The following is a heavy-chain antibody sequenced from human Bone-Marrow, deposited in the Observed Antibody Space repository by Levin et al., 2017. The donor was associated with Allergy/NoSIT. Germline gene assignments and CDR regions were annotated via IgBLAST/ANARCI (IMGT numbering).Heavy chain of an antibody. V-gene: IGHV1-69*13. J-gene: IGHJ6*02. CDR2: IIPIFGTA. CDR3: ARGDTAMVTTNYYYYGMDG. D-gene: IGHD5-18*01. Sequence: SVKVSCKASGGTFSSYAISWVRQAPGQGLEWMGGIIPIFGTANYAQKFQGRVTITADESTSTAYMELSSLRSEDTAVYYCARGDTAMVTTNYYYYGMDGWGQGTTVTVSS. CDR1: GGTFSSYA.